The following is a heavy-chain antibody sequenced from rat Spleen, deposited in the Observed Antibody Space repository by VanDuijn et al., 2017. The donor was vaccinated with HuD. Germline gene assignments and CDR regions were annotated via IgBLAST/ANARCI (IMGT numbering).Heavy chain of an antibody. J-gene: IGHJ4*01. D-gene: IGHD1-1*01. CDR1: GFTFSDYY. V-gene: IGHV5-22*01. CDR2: ISYEGSST. Sequence: EVQLVESGGGLVQPGRSMKLSCAASGFTFSDYYMAWVRQAPKKGLEWVASISYEGSSTYYGDSVKGRFTISRDNAKSILYLQMNSLRSEDTATYHCARHKPRIYYYSGDYVMDAWGQGASVTVSS. CDR3: ARHKPRIYYYSGDYVMDA.